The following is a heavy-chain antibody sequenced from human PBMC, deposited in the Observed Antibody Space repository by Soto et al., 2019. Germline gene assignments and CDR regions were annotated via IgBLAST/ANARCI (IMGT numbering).Heavy chain of an antibody. CDR1: GGSISSGGYY. CDR2: IYYSGST. D-gene: IGHD3-9*01. J-gene: IGHJ4*02. Sequence: SETLSLTCTVSGGSISSGGYYWSWIRQHPGKGLEWIGYIYYSGSTYYNPSLKSRVTISVDTSKNQFSLKLSSVTAADTAVYYCARDARYYDILTGSPGGPNFDYWGQGTLVTVSS. CDR3: ARDARYYDILTGSPGGPNFDY. V-gene: IGHV4-31*03.